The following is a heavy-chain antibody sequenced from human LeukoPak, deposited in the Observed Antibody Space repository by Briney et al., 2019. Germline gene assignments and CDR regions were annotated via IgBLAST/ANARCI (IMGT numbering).Heavy chain of an antibody. V-gene: IGHV3-74*01. D-gene: IGHD2-2*01. CDR3: ARARCSRTSCNTESDY. J-gene: IGHJ4*02. Sequence: PGGSLRLSCAASGFTFSPYWMHWVRQAPGKELVWVARITSDGSSTAYADSVKGRFTISRDNTKNTLYLQMNNLRAEDTAVYYCARARCSRTSCNTESDYWGQGTLVTVSS. CDR1: GFTFSPYW. CDR2: ITSDGSST.